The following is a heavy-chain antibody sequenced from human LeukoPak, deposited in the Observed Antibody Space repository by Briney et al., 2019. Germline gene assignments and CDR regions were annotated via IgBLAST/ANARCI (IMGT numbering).Heavy chain of an antibody. CDR1: GASISSGGYS. CDR3: ARESPYYYGIDV. J-gene: IGHJ6*02. CDR2: IYHSGST. Sequence: SETLSLTCAVSGASISSGGYSWSWIRQPPGTGLEWIGYIYHSGSTYYNPSLKSRVSISVDRSKNQFSLNLSSVTAADTAVYYCARESPYYYGIDVWGQGTTVTVSS. V-gene: IGHV4-30-2*01.